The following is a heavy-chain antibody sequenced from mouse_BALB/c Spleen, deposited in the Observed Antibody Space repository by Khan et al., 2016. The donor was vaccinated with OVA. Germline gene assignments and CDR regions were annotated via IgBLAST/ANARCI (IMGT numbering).Heavy chain of an antibody. CDR2: ISSGGSHT. V-gene: IGHV5-9-3*01. CDR3: ARTPGYYGSNYFDD. D-gene: IGHD1-1*01. J-gene: IGHJ2*01. Sequence: EVELVESGGGLVKSGGSLKFSCTASGFTFINYAISWVRQTPEKRLEWVATISSGGSHTYYPDSVKGRFTISRDNAENTLYLQMSSLRSEDTAIYFCARTPGYYGSNYFDDWGQGTTLTVSS. CDR1: GFTFINYA.